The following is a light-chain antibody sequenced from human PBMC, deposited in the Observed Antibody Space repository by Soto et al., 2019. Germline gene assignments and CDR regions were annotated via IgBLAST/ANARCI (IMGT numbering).Light chain of an antibody. CDR3: QHYNNWWT. CDR2: GSS. Sequence: IVLTQSPGTLSLSSGERATLSCRASQSVSSYLAWYQQKPGQAPRLLIYGSSTRATGVPARFSGSGSGTEFTLTISSMKSEDFAVYYCQHYNNWWTFGQGTKVDIK. V-gene: IGKV3-15*01. J-gene: IGKJ1*01. CDR1: QSVSSY.